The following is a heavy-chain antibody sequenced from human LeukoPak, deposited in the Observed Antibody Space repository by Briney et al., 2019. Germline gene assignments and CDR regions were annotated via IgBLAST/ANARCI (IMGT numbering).Heavy chain of an antibody. D-gene: IGHD3-22*01. CDR1: GYSISSGYY. CDR2: IYHSGST. CDR3: ARVGDLWLAPTHYDSSGPRFDP. V-gene: IGHV4-38-2*02. J-gene: IGHJ5*02. Sequence: SETLSLTCTVSGYSISSGYYWGWIRPPPGKGLEWIGIIYHSGSTYYNPSLKSRVTISVDTSKNQFSLKLSSVTAADTAVYYCARVGDLWLAPTHYDSSGPRFDPWGQGTLVTVSS.